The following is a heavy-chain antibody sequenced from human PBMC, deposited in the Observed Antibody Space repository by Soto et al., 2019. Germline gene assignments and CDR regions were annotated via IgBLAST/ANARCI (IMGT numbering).Heavy chain of an antibody. Sequence: SETLSLTCTVSGGSISSGDYYWSWIRQPPGKGLEWIGYIYYSGSTYYNPSLKSRVTISVDTSKNQFSLKLSSVTAADTAVYYYARDARDYYGSGGYYYGMDVWGQGTTVTVSS. D-gene: IGHD3-10*01. CDR2: IYYSGST. CDR1: GGSISSGDYY. V-gene: IGHV4-30-4*01. CDR3: ARDARDYYGSGGYYYGMDV. J-gene: IGHJ6*02.